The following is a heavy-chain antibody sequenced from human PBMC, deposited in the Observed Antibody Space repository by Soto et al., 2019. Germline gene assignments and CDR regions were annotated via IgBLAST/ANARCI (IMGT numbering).Heavy chain of an antibody. CDR2: ISYDGSNK. Sequence: GGSLRLSCAASGFTFSNYGLHWVRQGPGEGLDWVAVISYDGSNKYYADSVKGRFTISRDNSKNTLYLQMNSPGSEDTAVSYCAKVPSPKKGYSSSWFVLDYWGQGTLVTVSS. J-gene: IGHJ4*02. V-gene: IGHV3-30*18. CDR3: AKVPSPKKGYSSSWFVLDY. D-gene: IGHD6-13*01. CDR1: GFTFSNYG.